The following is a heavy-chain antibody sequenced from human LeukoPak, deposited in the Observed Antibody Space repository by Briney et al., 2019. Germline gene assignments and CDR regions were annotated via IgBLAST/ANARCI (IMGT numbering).Heavy chain of an antibody. CDR3: ARGIVVVAQLGFYFYYMDV. Sequence: SETLSLTCTVSGVSISSSNSYWSWIRQPAGKGLEWFGRIYTSGSTNYNPSLKSRVTISVDTSKNQFSLKLSSVTAADTAVYYCARGIVVVAQLGFYFYYMDVWGKGTTVTISS. D-gene: IGHD2-15*01. CDR2: IYTSGST. V-gene: IGHV4-61*02. CDR1: GVSISSSNSY. J-gene: IGHJ6*03.